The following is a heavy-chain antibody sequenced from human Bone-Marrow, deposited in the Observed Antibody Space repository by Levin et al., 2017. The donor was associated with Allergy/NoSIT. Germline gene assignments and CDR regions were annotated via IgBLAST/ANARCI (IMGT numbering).Heavy chain of an antibody. CDR1: GYSFSRYW. V-gene: IGHV5-51*01. CDR3: ARRSRVLDLFDF. J-gene: IGHJ4*02. CDR2: IYPGDSDI. Sequence: GESLKISCKASGYSFSRYWIGWVRQMPGKGLEWMGTIYPGDSDITYSPSFQGQVTISADKSNSTAYLHWSSLRASDTAIYYCARRSRVLDLFDFWGQGTLVTVSS. D-gene: IGHD5-24*01.